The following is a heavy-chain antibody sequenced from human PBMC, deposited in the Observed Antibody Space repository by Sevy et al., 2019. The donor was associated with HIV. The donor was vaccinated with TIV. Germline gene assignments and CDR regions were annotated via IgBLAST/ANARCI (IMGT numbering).Heavy chain of an antibody. D-gene: IGHD2-15*01. Sequence: GGSLRLSCTASGFTFGDYAMGWFRQAPGKGLEWVGFIRSKAYGGTTEYAASVKGRFTISRDDSKSIAYLQMNSLKTEDTAVYYCTRAYCSGGSCYGWFDPWGQGTLVTVSS. V-gene: IGHV3-49*03. J-gene: IGHJ5*02. CDR3: TRAYCSGGSCYGWFDP. CDR2: IRSKAYGGTT. CDR1: GFTFGDYA.